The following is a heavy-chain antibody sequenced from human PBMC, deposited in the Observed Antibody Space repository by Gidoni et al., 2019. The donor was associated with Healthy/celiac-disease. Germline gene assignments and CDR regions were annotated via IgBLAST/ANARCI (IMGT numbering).Heavy chain of an antibody. CDR3: ARPWGDILTGYLDAFDI. CDR2: IWYDGSNK. CDR1: GFTFSSYG. J-gene: IGHJ3*02. Sequence: QVQLVESGGGVVQPGRSLRLSCAASGFTFSSYGMHWVRQAPGKGLEWVAVIWYDGSNKYYADSVKGRFTISRDNSKNTLYLQMNSLRAEDTAVYYCARPWGDILTGYLDAFDIWGQGTMVTVSS. V-gene: IGHV3-33*01. D-gene: IGHD3-9*01.